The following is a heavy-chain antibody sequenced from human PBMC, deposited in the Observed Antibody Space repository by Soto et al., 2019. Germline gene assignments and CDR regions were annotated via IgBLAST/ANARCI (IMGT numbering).Heavy chain of an antibody. CDR3: ARPYGDYGWTAFDI. CDR1: GYTFTSYV. J-gene: IGHJ3*02. V-gene: IGHV1-18*01. D-gene: IGHD4-17*01. CDR2: ISAYNGNT. Sequence: GASVKGSCTASGYTFTSYVISWVRQAPGQGLEWMGWISAYNGNTNYAQKLQGRVTMTTDTSTSTAYMELRSLRSDDTAVYYCARPYGDYGWTAFDIWGQGTMVTVSS.